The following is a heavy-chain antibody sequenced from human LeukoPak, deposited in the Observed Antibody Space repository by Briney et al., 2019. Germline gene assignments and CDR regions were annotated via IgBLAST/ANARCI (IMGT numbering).Heavy chain of an antibody. D-gene: IGHD2-21*02. CDR3: APLDCGDDCRTFGH. Sequence: GGSLRLSCAASGFAFSTYGMHWVRQAPGKGLEWVAVISYDVVRGRFTISRDNSKNTLYLQMNGLRVDDTAVYYRAPLDCGDDCRTFGHWGQGALVIVSS. V-gene: IGHV3-30*03. J-gene: IGHJ4*02. CDR1: GFAFSTYG. CDR2: ISYD.